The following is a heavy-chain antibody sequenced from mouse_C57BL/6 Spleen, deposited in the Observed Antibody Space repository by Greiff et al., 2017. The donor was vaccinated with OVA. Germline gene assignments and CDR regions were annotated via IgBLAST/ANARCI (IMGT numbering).Heavy chain of an antibody. CDR2: INPSSGYT. J-gene: IGHJ1*03. V-gene: IGHV1-4*01. Sequence: VNVVESGAELARPGTSVKMSCKASGYTFTSYTMHWVKQRPGQGLEWIGYINPSSGYTKYNQKFKDKATLTADKSSSTAYMQLSSLTSEDSAVYYCARSGRYFDVWGTGTTVTVSS. CDR3: ARSGRYFDV. CDR1: GYTFTSYT.